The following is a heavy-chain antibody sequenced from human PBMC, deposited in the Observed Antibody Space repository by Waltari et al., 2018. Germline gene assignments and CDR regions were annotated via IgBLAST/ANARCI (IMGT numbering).Heavy chain of an antibody. CDR2: IYPSGNM. D-gene: IGHD5-18*01. J-gene: IGHJ5*02. CDR3: AIDRNTRFDP. Sequence: QVQLQESGPGLVKPSQTLSLTCAVPGGSLSSGGVSWTWIRQRPGTGLEWIGNIYPSGNMFYNPSLRSRASMSVDTSKNQFSLRLTSVTAADTAVYYCAIDRNTRFDPWGQGTLVTVSS. V-gene: IGHV4-31*11. CDR1: GGSLSSGGVS.